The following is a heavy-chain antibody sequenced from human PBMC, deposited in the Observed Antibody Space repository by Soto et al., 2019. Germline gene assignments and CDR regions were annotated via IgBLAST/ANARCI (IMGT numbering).Heavy chain of an antibody. CDR1: GGSISRGGNY. V-gene: IGHV4-31*03. J-gene: IGHJ1*01. Sequence: SETLSLTSSVSGGSISRGGNYGSWIRQHPGKGLEWIGYIYYSGSTYYNPSLKSRLTISVDPSKNQFSLKLSSVTAADTAVYYCARSRYRPGPNPLPYWGQVRLLT. CDR3: ARSRYRPGPNPLPY. CDR2: IYYSGST. D-gene: IGHD1-7*01.